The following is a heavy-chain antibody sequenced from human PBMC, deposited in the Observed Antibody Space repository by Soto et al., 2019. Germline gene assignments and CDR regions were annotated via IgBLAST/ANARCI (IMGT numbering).Heavy chain of an antibody. CDR2: IYYSGSS. CDR1: GASISNDHYY. J-gene: IGHJ4*02. Sequence: SETLSLTCSVSGASISNDHYYWNWIRQPPGKGLEWLGYIYYSGSSSYSPSLKSRPTMSLDTPTNQFSLRLTSVTAADTAVYYCARLFWSGYHLDFWGQGILVTVSS. V-gene: IGHV4-30-4*01. CDR3: ARLFWSGYHLDF. D-gene: IGHD3-3*01.